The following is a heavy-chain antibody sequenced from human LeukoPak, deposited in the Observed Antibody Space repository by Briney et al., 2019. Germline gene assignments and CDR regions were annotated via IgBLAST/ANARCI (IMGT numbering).Heavy chain of an antibody. Sequence: PSETLSLTCTVSGGSISSSSYYWGWIRQPPGKGLEWIGSIYYSGSTYYNPSLKSRVTISVDTSKNQFSLKLSSVTAADTAVYYCARVSMEVPNCSGGSCYLQALDYWGQGTLVTVSS. J-gene: IGHJ4*02. CDR1: GGSISSSSYY. CDR2: IYYSGST. CDR3: ARVSMEVPNCSGGSCYLQALDY. D-gene: IGHD2-15*01. V-gene: IGHV4-39*07.